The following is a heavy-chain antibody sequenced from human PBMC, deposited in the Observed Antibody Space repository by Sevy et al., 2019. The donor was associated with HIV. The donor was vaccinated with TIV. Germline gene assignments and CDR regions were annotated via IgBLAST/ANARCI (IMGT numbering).Heavy chain of an antibody. CDR1: GLTFSDYY. V-gene: IGHV3-11*04. CDR2: ISNSGNTV. D-gene: IGHD3-9*01. CDR3: AKDFTGYNGMDV. J-gene: IGHJ6*02. Sequence: GGSLRLSCSASGLTFSDYYMTWIRQAPGKGLECISYISNSGNTVYYADSVKGRFTISRDNSKNILFLQMNSLRAEDTAVYYCAKDFTGYNGMDVWGQGTMVTVSS.